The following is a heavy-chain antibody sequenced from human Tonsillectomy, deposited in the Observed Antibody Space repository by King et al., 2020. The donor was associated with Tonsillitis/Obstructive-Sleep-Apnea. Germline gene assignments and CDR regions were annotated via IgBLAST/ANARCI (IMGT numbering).Heavy chain of an antibody. V-gene: IGHV4-31*03. J-gene: IGHJ6*03. Sequence: QLQESGPGLVKPSQTLSLTCTVSNGSITSAGYYWSWIRHHPGKGLEWIGYISYSGSAYYSPSLKSRLTISVDTSTNQFSLNLSSVTAADTAVYYCASTTPPYYYYYMDVWGKGTTVTVSS. CDR3: ASTTPPYYYYYMDV. CDR1: NGSITSAGYY. CDR2: ISYSGSA. D-gene: IGHD1-1*01.